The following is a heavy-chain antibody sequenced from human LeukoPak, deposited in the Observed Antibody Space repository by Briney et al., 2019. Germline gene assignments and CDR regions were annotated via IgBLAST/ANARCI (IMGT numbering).Heavy chain of an antibody. CDR2: INHSGNT. J-gene: IGHJ4*02. D-gene: IGHD2-2*01. CDR3: ARGLGYCSSTSCSFDY. Sequence: PSETLSLTCAVYGGSFSGYYWSWIRQPPGKGLEWMGEINHSGNTNYNPSLKSRVTISVDTSKNQFSLQLSSVTAADTAVYYCARGLGYCSSTSCSFDYWGQGTLVTVSS. CDR1: GGSFSGYY. V-gene: IGHV4-34*01.